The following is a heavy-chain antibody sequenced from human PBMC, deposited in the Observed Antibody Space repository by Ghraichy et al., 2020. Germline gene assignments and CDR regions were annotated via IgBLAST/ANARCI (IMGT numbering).Heavy chain of an antibody. CDR2: ISWNSGNI. V-gene: IGHV3-9*01. Sequence: LNISCAASGFTFDNFAMHWVRQVAGKGLEWVSGISWNSGNIAYGASVKGRFIISRDNAKNSMFLLMNSLRPEDTALYYCAKPLGGNAGVFDVWGQGTLVTVSS. CDR3: AKPLGGNAGVFDV. J-gene: IGHJ3*01. D-gene: IGHD2-8*01. CDR1: GFTFDNFA.